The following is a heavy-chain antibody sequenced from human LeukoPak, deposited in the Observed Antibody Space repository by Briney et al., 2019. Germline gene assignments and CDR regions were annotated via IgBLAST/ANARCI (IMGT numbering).Heavy chain of an antibody. D-gene: IGHD4-11*01. CDR1: GFTVSSYY. V-gene: IGHV3-66*01. J-gene: IGHJ6*02. Sequence: PGGSLRLSCAASGFTVSSYYMTWVRQAPGKGLEWVSVIYSGGSTYYADSMKGRFAISRDSSMNTLFLQMNSLRAEDTAVYYCARSYSNHLFGMDVWGQGTTVTVSS. CDR2: IYSGGST. CDR3: ARSYSNHLFGMDV.